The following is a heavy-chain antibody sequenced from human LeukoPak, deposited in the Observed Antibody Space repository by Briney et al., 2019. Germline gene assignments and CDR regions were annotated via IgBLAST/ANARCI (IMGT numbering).Heavy chain of an antibody. D-gene: IGHD6-19*01. J-gene: IGHJ4*02. CDR1: GGSISSSNYY. CDR2: IYYSGST. CDR3: ARHASVDGNWPRPLDY. Sequence: SETLSLTCTVSGGSISSSNYYWGWVRQPPWKGLEWFGNIYYSGSTYYKPSLKTRVTISVDTSKNQFYLKLTSVTAADTAVYYCARHASVDGNWPRPLDYWGQGSLVTVSS. V-gene: IGHV4-39*01.